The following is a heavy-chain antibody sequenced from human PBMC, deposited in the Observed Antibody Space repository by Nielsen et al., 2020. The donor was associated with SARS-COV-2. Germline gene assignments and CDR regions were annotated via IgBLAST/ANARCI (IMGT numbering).Heavy chain of an antibody. V-gene: IGHV3-23*01. CDR2: VSVSGDYT. Sequence: GESLKISCAASGFSFKNHAMTWVRQTPGKGLEWVAGVSVSGDYTTYASSVKGRFTISRDNSKNTVYLQINSLTAEDTAVYYCAKPSVDIVPGYYYFFDDWGQGTLVTVSS. J-gene: IGHJ4*02. D-gene: IGHD3-9*01. CDR3: AKPSVDIVPGYYYFFDD. CDR1: GFSFKNHA.